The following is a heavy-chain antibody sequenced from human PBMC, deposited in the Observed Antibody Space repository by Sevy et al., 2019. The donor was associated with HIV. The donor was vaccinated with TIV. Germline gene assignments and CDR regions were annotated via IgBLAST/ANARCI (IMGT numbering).Heavy chain of an antibody. Sequence: ASVKVSCKASGGTFSNYAISWVRQAPGQGLEWMGGFIPMFDTANYAQKFQGKVTLTADGSTTTAYMELSSLRSDDTAVYYCADSYFDSSGYSPLYYYGMDVWGQGTTVTVSS. D-gene: IGHD3-22*01. J-gene: IGHJ6*02. CDR2: FIPMFDTA. V-gene: IGHV1-69*13. CDR3: ADSYFDSSGYSPLYYYGMDV. CDR1: GGTFSNYA.